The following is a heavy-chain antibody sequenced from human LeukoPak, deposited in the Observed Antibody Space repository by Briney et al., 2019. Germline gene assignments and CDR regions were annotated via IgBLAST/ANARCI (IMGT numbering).Heavy chain of an antibody. Sequence: SETLSLACTVSGGSISSYYWSWIRQPPGKGLEWIGYIYYSGSTNYNPSLKSRVTISVDTSKNQFSLKLSSVTAADTAVYYCARTIKEYSSGWDDAFDIWGQGTMVTVSS. D-gene: IGHD6-19*01. CDR3: ARTIKEYSSGWDDAFDI. V-gene: IGHV4-59*08. J-gene: IGHJ3*02. CDR1: GGSISSYY. CDR2: IYYSGST.